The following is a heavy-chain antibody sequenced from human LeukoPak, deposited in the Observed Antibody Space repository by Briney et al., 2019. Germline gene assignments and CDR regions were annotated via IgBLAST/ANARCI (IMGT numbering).Heavy chain of an antibody. D-gene: IGHD3-10*01. Sequence: PGGSLRLSCAASGFTFSSYAMSWVRQAPGKGLEWVSAISGSGGSTYYADSVKGRFTISRDNSKNTLYLQMNSLRAEDTAVYYCAKDYMVRGVIMFSSVDYWGQGTLVTVSS. CDR2: ISGSGGST. CDR3: AKDYMVRGVIMFSSVDY. J-gene: IGHJ4*02. CDR1: GFTFSSYA. V-gene: IGHV3-23*01.